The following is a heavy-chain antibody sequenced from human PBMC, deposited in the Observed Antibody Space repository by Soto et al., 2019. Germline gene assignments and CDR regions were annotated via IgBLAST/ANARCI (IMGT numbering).Heavy chain of an antibody. CDR1: GFTFSSYW. J-gene: IGHJ6*02. CDR3: ARDSAVFGVVPLGYYGMDV. D-gene: IGHD3-3*01. V-gene: IGHV3-74*01. CDR2: INSDGSST. Sequence: PGGSLRLSCAASGFTFSSYWMHWVRQAPGKGLVWVSRINSDGSSTSYADSVKGRFTISRDNAKNTLYLQMNSLRAEDTAVYYCARDSAVFGVVPLGYYGMDVWGQGATVTVSS.